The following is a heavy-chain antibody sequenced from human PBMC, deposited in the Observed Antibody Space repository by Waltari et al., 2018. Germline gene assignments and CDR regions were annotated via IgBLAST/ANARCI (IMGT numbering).Heavy chain of an antibody. CDR2: IYYSGST. CDR3: ARSKTYIAAPLYG. CDR1: GGSISSYY. V-gene: IGHV4-59*01. D-gene: IGHD6-13*01. Sequence: QVQLQESGPGLVKPSETLSLTCPFSGGSISSYYWSWIRQPPGKGLEWIGYIYYSGSTNYNPSLKSRVTISVDTSKNQFSLKLSSVTAADTAVYYCARSKTYIAAPLYGWGQGTLVTVSS. J-gene: IGHJ4*02.